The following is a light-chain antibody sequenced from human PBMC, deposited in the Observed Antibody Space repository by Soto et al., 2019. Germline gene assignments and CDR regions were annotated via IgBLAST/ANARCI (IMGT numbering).Light chain of an antibody. CDR1: RDVSTN. Sequence: ETVMTQFPDTLSVSPGESATLSCRASRDVSTNLAWFQQKPGQTPRLVLYGASKRATGIPARFSGSGSGTHFTLTISSLQSEDFGVYYCQHYNNWPPYSFGKGTKVDIK. CDR2: GAS. V-gene: IGKV3D-15*01. CDR3: QHYNNWPPYS. J-gene: IGKJ2*03.